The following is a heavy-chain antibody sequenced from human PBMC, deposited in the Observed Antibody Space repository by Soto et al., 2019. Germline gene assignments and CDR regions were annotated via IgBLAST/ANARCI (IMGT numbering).Heavy chain of an antibody. V-gene: IGHV1-2*02. CDR1: GYTFTGYY. D-gene: IGHD3-3*01. CDR3: AGDRTVWRGYLYYGMDG. CDR2: INPNSGGT. Sequence: QVQLVQSGAEVKKTGASVKVSCKASGYTFTGYYMHWVRQAPGQGLEWMGWINPNSGGTNYAQKFQGRVTMNRDTSISTAYMELSRLRSDDTAVYYCAGDRTVWRGYLYYGMDGWGQGTTVTVSS. J-gene: IGHJ6*02.